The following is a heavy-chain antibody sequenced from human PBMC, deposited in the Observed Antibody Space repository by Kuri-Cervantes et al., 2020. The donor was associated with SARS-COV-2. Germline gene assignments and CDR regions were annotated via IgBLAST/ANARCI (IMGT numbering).Heavy chain of an antibody. Sequence: SVKVSCKASGGTFSSYTISWVRQAPGQGLEWMGRIIPILGIANYAQKFQGRVTITADKSTSTAYMELSSLRSEDTAVYYCARGDTFGGVIAGYNWFDPWGQGTLVTVSS. CDR1: GGTFSSYT. CDR3: ARGDTFGGVIAGYNWFDP. J-gene: IGHJ5*02. CDR2: IIPILGIA. V-gene: IGHV1-69*02. D-gene: IGHD3-16*02.